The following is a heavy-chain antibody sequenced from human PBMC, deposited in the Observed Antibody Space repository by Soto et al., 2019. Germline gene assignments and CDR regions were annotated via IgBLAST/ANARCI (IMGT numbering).Heavy chain of an antibody. V-gene: IGHV1-69*02. CDR1: GDTFNRYT. Sequence: SVKVSCKGSGDTFNRYTVTWVRQAPGQGLEWMGRIIPMFGIASYAQNFQGRVTITADKSTNTAYMEFSSLRSEDTAVYYCASMDVWG. J-gene: IGHJ6*02. CDR2: IIPMFGIA. CDR3: ASMDV.